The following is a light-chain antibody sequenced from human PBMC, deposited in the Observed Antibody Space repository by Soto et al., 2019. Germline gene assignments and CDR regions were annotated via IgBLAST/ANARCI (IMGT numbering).Light chain of an antibody. CDR2: GAS. Sequence: EFVLTQSPGTLSLSPGERATLSCRASQSVRSSYLAWYQQKPGQAPRLLIYGASSRATGIPDRFSGSGSGTDFTLTINRLEPEDFAVYYCQQYGGMWTFGQGTKVEIK. CDR3: QQYGGMWT. CDR1: QSVRSSY. J-gene: IGKJ1*01. V-gene: IGKV3-20*01.